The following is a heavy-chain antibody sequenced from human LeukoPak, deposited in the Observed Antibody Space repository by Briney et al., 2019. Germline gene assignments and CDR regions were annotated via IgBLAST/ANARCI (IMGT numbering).Heavy chain of an antibody. V-gene: IGHV3-48*04. J-gene: IGHJ3*02. CDR1: GFNFSIYS. D-gene: IGHD3-3*01. CDR3: ARDYDGRAFDI. CDR2: ISSSGSTI. Sequence: GGSLRLSCAASGFNFSIYSMNWVRQAPGKGLEGVSYISSSGSTIYYADSVKGRFTISRDNAKNSLYLQMNSLRAEDTAVYYCARDYDGRAFDIWGQGTMVTVSS.